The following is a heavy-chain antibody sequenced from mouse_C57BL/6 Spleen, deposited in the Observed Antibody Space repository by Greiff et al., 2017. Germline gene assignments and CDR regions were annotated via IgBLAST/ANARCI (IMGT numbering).Heavy chain of an antibody. V-gene: IGHV5-17*01. CDR2: ISSGSSTI. CDR1: GFTFSDYG. D-gene: IGHD1-1*01. CDR3: ARREGAITSGAMDY. J-gene: IGHJ4*01. Sequence: EVKLQESGGGLVKPGGSLKLSCAASGFTFSDYGMHWVRQAPEKGLEWVAYISSGSSTIYYADTVKGRFTISRDNAKNTLFLQMTSLRSEDTAMYYCARREGAITSGAMDYWGQGTSVTVSS.